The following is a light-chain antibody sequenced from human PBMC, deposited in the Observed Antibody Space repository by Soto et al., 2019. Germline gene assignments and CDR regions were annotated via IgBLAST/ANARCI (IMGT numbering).Light chain of an antibody. Sequence: DIQMTQSPSTLSASVGDRVTITCRASQSISSWLAWYQQKPGKAPKLLIYKASSLESGVPSRFSGSGSGTEFTLTISSLQPDDLATYYCQQYNSYWTFGQGTKVDI. CDR1: QSISSW. CDR2: KAS. V-gene: IGKV1-5*03. J-gene: IGKJ1*01. CDR3: QQYNSYWT.